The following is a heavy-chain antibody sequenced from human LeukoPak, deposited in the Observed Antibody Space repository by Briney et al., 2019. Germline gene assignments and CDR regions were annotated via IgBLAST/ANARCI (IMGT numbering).Heavy chain of an antibody. Sequence: SETLSLTYAVCGGSITSGGFSGSWIRQPPGKGLEWIGYIYHSGNTYYNPSLKSRVTISVDRSKNQFSLKLNSVTAADTAVYYCARGKGYTYGLNWFDPWGQGTLVTVSS. J-gene: IGHJ5*02. CDR2: IYHSGNT. V-gene: IGHV4-30-2*01. CDR1: GGSITSGGFS. CDR3: ARGKGYTYGLNWFDP. D-gene: IGHD5-18*01.